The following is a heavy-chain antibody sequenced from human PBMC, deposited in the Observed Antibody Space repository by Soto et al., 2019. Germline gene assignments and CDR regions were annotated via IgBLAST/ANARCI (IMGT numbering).Heavy chain of an antibody. Sequence: GGSLRLSCAASGFTFSSYSMNWVRQAPGKGLEWVSSIGSSSSYINYANSVRGRFTISRDNAKSSRYRQLNSLRVDDTAVYYCARGGAAAGDEYYYYTLDVWGQGTTVTVSS. V-gene: IGHV3-21*01. CDR2: IGSSSSYI. D-gene: IGHD6-13*01. CDR3: ARGGAAAGDEYYYYTLDV. CDR1: GFTFSSYS. J-gene: IGHJ6*02.